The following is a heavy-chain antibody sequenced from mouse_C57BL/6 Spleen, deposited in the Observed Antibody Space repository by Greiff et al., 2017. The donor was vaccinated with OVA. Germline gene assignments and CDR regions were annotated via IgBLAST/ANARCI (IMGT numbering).Heavy chain of an antibody. CDR2: INHSSGYT. CDR1: GYTFTSYT. V-gene: IGHV1-4*01. CDR3: ARGDYSDY. Sequence: QVQLQQSGAELARPGASVKMSCKASGYTFTSYTMHWVKQRPGQGLEWIGYINHSSGYTKYNQTFKDKAKLTAEKSSSTAYMQLSSLTSEDSAVYYCARGDYSDYWGQGTTLTVSS. D-gene: IGHD1-1*01. J-gene: IGHJ2*01.